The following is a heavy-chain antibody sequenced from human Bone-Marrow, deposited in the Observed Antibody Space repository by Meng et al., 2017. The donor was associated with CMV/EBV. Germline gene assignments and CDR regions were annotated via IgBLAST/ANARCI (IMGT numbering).Heavy chain of an antibody. V-gene: IGHV1-69*04. D-gene: IGHD2-21*02. Sequence: SVKVSRKASGGTFSSSAIVWVRQAPGQGLEWMGRIIPILDITNYAQKFQGRVTITADKSTNTAYMEMSSLRSDDTAVYYCARDQKGGLTLQWFDPWGQGTLVTVSS. CDR1: GGTFSSSA. J-gene: IGHJ5*02. CDR2: IIPILDIT. CDR3: ARDQKGGLTLQWFDP.